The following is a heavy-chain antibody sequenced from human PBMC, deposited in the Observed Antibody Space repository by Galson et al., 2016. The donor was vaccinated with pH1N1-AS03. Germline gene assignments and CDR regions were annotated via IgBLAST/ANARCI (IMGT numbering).Heavy chain of an antibody. J-gene: IGHJ4*02. CDR2: VSDSGSNT. V-gene: IGHV3-23*01. CDR1: GFTFSAYA. CDR3: AREYEVRGSTKGFDY. D-gene: IGHD3-10*01. Sequence: SLRLSCAASGFTFSAYAMSWVRQSPGKGLEWVSAVSDSGSNTYYSDSVKGRFTVSRDNSMNTLSLQMSSLRSDDTAVYYCAREYEVRGSTKGFDYWGQGTLVTVSS.